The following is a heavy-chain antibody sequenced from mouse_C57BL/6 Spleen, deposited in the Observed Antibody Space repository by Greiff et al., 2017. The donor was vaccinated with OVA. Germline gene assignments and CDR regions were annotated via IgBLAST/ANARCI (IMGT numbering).Heavy chain of an antibody. CDR2: IDPENGDT. V-gene: IGHV14-4*01. D-gene: IGHD4-1*01. Sequence: DVKLQESGAELVRPGASVKLSCTASGFNIKDDYMHWVKQRPEQGLEWIGWIDPENGDTEYASKFQGKATITADTSSNTAYLQLSSLTSEDTAVYYCTQLTGTDWYFDVWGTGTTVTVSS. CDR3: TQLTGTDWYFDV. J-gene: IGHJ1*03. CDR1: GFNIKDDY.